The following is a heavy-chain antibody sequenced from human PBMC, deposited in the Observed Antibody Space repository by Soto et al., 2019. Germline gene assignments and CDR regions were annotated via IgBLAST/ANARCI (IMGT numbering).Heavy chain of an antibody. J-gene: IGHJ5*02. D-gene: IGHD2-2*01. CDR3: ARVVRFCSRPSCRGRNWFDP. CDR1: GGSISSGDYY. CDR2: MFYVGAT. Sequence: QVQLQESGPGLVEPSQTLSLTCSVSGGSISSGDYYWSWIRQPPGKGLEWIGYMFYVGATYYNPSLQSRVTISVDTSKNQLSLKLSSVTAADTAVYHCARVVRFCSRPSCRGRNWFDPWGQGTLVTVTS. V-gene: IGHV4-30-4*01.